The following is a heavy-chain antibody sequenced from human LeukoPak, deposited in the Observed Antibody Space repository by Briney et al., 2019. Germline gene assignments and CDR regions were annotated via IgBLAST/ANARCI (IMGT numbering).Heavy chain of an antibody. CDR3: ARDGTMVRGVISYYYYMDV. J-gene: IGHJ6*03. CDR2: ISYDGSNK. D-gene: IGHD3-10*01. CDR1: GFTFSSYA. V-gene: IGHV3-30*04. Sequence: PGGSLRFSCAASGFTFSSYAMHWVRQAPGKGLEWVAVISYDGSNKYYADSVKGRFTISRDNAKNTLYLQMNSLRAEDTAVYYCARDGTMVRGVISYYYYMDVWGKGTTVTISS.